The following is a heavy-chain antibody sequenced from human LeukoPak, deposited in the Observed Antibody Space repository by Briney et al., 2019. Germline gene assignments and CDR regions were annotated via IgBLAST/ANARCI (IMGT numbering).Heavy chain of an antibody. J-gene: IGHJ4*02. Sequence: GGSLRLSCAGSGFIFSRSSMTWVRQSPGKGLKWVATINPDGSMKWYLDSVNGRFTISRDNSDNAAFLQMNSLRVEDMAVYYCAKLLGDVTTLDYWGQGILVTVSS. CDR1: GFIFSRSS. CDR2: INPDGSMK. D-gene: IGHD3-16*01. V-gene: IGHV3-7*01. CDR3: AKLLGDVTTLDY.